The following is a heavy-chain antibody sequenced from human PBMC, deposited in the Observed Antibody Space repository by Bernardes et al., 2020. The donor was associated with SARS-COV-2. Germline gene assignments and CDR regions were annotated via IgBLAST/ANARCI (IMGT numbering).Heavy chain of an antibody. CDR2: ISGSGVGT. CDR1: GFTFSSFP. CDR3: AKAENSYNFSPPDY. V-gene: IGHV3-23*01. J-gene: IGHJ4*02. D-gene: IGHD3-3*01. Sequence: GGSLRLSCAPSGFTFSSFPMSWVRQAPGKGLEWVSVISGSGVGTYYADSVKGRFTISRDNSKNTLHLQMNSLKAEDTAVYYCAKAENSYNFSPPDYWGQGTLVTVSS.